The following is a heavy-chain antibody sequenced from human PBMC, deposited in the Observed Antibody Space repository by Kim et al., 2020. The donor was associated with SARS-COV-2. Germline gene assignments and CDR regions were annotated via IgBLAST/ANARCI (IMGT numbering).Heavy chain of an antibody. V-gene: IGHV1-24*01. CDR3: ATWGMLQELYDWFDP. CDR1: GYTLTELS. J-gene: IGHJ5*02. CDR2: FDPEDGET. D-gene: IGHD2-8*02. Sequence: ASVKVSCKVSGYTLTELSMHWVRQAPGKGLEWMGGFDPEDGETIYAQKFQGRVTMTEDTSTDTAYMELSSLRSEDTAVYYCATWGMLQELYDWFDPWGQGTLVTVSS.